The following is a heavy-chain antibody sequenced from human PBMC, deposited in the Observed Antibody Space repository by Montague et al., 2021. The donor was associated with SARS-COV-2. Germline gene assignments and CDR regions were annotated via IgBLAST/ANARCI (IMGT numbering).Heavy chain of an antibody. CDR1: GASINNGRYY. D-gene: IGHD1-26*01. J-gene: IGHJ4*02. V-gene: IGHV4-61*02. CDR3: AIDWEVHGNFDY. CDR2: IYTRGNT. Sequence: TLSLTCTVSGASINNGRYYWSWIRQPAGKGPEWIGRIYTRGNTNYSPSLKSRVTISLDTSMKQIPLQLSSVTAADTAIYYCAIDWEVHGNFDYWCQGIVVTVSS.